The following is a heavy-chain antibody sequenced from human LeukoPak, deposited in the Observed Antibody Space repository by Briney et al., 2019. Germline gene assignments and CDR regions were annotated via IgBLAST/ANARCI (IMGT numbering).Heavy chain of an antibody. V-gene: IGHV4-4*08. CDR1: GGSINNYY. CDR2: IYDSGST. Sequence: SETLSLTCAVSGGSINNYYWSWIRQPPGKGLEWIGYIYDSGSTNYNPSLKSRVTTSVDTSKNQFSLKLSSVTAADTAVYYCARAGSSGYDSRGLFDYWGQGTLVTVSS. CDR3: ARAGSSGYDSRGLFDY. D-gene: IGHD5-12*01. J-gene: IGHJ4*02.